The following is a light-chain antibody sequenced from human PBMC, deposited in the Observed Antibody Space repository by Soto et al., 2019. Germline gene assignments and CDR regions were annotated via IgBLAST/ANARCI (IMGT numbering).Light chain of an antibody. CDR1: SSNIGNNY. CDR2: DNN. J-gene: IGLJ1*01. V-gene: IGLV1-51*01. CDR3: GTWDSSLSAGGV. Sequence: QSVLTQPPSVSAAPGQKVTISCSGSSSNIGNNYVSWYQQLPGTAPKLLIYDNNKRPSGIPDRFSGSKSGTSATLGITGLQTGGEAEYYCGTWDSSLSAGGVFGTGTKVTVL.